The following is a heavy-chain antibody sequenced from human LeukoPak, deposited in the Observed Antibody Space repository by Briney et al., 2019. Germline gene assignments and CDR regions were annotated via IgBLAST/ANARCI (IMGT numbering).Heavy chain of an antibody. CDR1: GGSISSYY. J-gene: IGHJ6*02. Sequence: SETLSLTCTVSGGSISSYYWSWIRQPAGKGLEWIGRIYTSGSTNYNPSLKSRVTMSVDTSKNQFSLKLSSATAADTAVYYCARSFSGSYYNANSRLTYYYYGMDVWGQGTTVTVSS. CDR2: IYTSGST. D-gene: IGHD3-10*01. V-gene: IGHV4-4*07. CDR3: ARSFSGSYYNANSRLTYYYYGMDV.